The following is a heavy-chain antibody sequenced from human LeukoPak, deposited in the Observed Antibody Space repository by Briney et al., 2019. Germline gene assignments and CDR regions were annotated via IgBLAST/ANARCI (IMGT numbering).Heavy chain of an antibody. J-gene: IGHJ4*02. D-gene: IGHD4-17*01. CDR1: SASISSNDHY. V-gene: IGHV3-11*04. CDR2: ISSSGSTI. Sequence: LSLTCTVSSASISSNDHYWSWIRQAPGKGLEWVSYISSSGSTIYYADSVKGRFTISRDNAKNSLYLQMNSLRAEDTAVYYCARDGDATFDYWGQGTLVTVSS. CDR3: ARDGDATFDY.